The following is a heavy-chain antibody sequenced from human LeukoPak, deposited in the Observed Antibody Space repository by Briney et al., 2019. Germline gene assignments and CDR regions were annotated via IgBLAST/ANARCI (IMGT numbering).Heavy chain of an antibody. Sequence: GGSLRLSCAASGFTFSSYGMSWVRQAPGKGLEWVSAISGSGGSTYYADSVKGRFTISRDNSKNTLYLQMNSLRAEDTAVYYCAKSLSGGSDTNWFDPWGQGTLVTVSS. CDR1: GFTFSSYG. J-gene: IGHJ5*02. V-gene: IGHV3-23*01. CDR2: ISGSGGST. D-gene: IGHD5-18*01. CDR3: AKSLSGGSDTNWFDP.